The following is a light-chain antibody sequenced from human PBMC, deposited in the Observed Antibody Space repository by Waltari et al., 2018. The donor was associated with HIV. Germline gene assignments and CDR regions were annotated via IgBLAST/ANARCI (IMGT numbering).Light chain of an antibody. CDR1: SGHSHYA. CDR2: LNSDGSH. CDR3: QTWGTGIQV. Sequence: QLVLTQSPSASASLGASVKLTYTLSSGHSHYAIAWHQQQPEKGPRYLMKLNSDGSHTKGDGFPYRFSGSSSGAERYLTISTLQSEDEADYYCQTWGTGIQVFGSGTKVTVL. V-gene: IGLV4-69*01. J-gene: IGLJ1*01.